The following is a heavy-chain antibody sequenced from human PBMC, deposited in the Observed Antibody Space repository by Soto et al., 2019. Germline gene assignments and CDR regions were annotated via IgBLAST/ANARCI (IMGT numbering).Heavy chain of an antibody. D-gene: IGHD3-3*01. Sequence: PSETLSLTCTVSGGYINSGRYYWTWIRQPPGKGLEWIGYMSNSGSTYYNPSLKSRLTISVDTSENQFSLTLRSVTAADTAVYYCAREDFSTGIDHWGQGTLVTVSS. CDR1: GGYINSGRYY. CDR3: AREDFSTGIDH. CDR2: MSNSGST. J-gene: IGHJ5*02. V-gene: IGHV4-31*03.